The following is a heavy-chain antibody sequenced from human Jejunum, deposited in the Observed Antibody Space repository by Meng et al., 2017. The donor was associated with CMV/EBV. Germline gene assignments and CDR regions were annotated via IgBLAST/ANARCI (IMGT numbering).Heavy chain of an antibody. CDR3: ATDRLSSGYYNDY. CDR1: GFTFPSYA. V-gene: IGHV3-23*01. CDR2: IRGIGGST. Sequence: SGFTFPSYAMSWVRQAPGKGLEWVSGIRGIGGSTYYANSVKGRFTISRDISKNTLYLEMNSLKAEDTAVYFCATDRLSSGYYNDYWGQGTLVTVSS. J-gene: IGHJ4*02. D-gene: IGHD3-22*01.